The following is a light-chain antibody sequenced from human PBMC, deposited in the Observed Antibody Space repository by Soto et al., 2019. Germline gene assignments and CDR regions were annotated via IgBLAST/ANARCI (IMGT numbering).Light chain of an antibody. J-gene: IGKJ5*01. CDR2: KAS. V-gene: IGKV1-5*03. Sequence: DIQMTQSPSTLSASVGDRVTITCRASQSISSWLAWFQQKPGKAPKLLIYKASSLESGVPSRFSGSGPGTEFTLTISSLQPDDFATYYCQQYNSYWITFGQGTRLEIK. CDR1: QSISSW. CDR3: QQYNSYWIT.